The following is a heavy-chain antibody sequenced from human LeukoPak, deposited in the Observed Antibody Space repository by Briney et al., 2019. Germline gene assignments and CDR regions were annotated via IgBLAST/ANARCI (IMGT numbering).Heavy chain of an antibody. Sequence: SVKVSSKASGGTFTSYTISTVRQAPGQGLEWMGGIIPIFGTANYAQKFQGRVTITADESTSTAYMEMSSVRSEDTAVYYCARLGAGYCSSTSCQSYYYYYGMDVWGQGTTVTVSS. D-gene: IGHD2-2*01. CDR1: GGTFTSYT. CDR2: IIPIFGTA. CDR3: ARLGAGYCSSTSCQSYYYYYGMDV. J-gene: IGHJ6*02. V-gene: IGHV1-69*01.